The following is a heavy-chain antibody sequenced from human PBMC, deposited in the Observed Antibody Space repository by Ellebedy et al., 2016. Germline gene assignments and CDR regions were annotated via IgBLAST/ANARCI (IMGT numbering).Heavy chain of an antibody. Sequence: GGSLRLSCAASGFTFRSYWMSWVRQAPGKGLEWVANIKEDGSEKYYVDSVKGRFTISRDNARNSLYPQMNSLRVEDTAVYYCARGRSGLDNWGQGTLVTVSS. CDR3: ARGRSGLDN. CDR2: IKEDGSEK. J-gene: IGHJ4*02. CDR1: GFTFRSYW. D-gene: IGHD3-10*01. V-gene: IGHV3-7*03.